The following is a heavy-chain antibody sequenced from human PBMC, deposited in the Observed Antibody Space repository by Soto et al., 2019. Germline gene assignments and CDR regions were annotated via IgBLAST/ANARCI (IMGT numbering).Heavy chain of an antibody. J-gene: IGHJ4*02. Sequence: QVQLQQWGAGLLKPSETLSLTCAVYGGSFSGYYWSWIRQPPGKGLEWIGEINQSGGTKYNPSLKSRVTISVDTSKTQFSLKLSSVPAADTAVYYCARGRLGGAADWGQGTLVTVSS. CDR3: ARGRLGGAAD. CDR2: INQSGGT. CDR1: GGSFSGYY. D-gene: IGHD1-26*01. V-gene: IGHV4-34*01.